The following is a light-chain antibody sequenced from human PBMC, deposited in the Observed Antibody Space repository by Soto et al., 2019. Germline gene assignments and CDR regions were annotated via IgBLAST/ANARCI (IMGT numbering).Light chain of an antibody. CDR1: QSISRW. CDR3: QQCNTFWT. CDR2: DVY. V-gene: IGKV1-5*01. J-gene: IGKJ1*01. Sequence: DIQMTQSPSTLPAAVGDRVTINCRASQSISRWLAWYQQKPGKAPKLLIYDVYSLESGVPSRFSGTGYETEFTLTISSQQPDDAATYYFQQCNTFWTFDQGTKVEIK.